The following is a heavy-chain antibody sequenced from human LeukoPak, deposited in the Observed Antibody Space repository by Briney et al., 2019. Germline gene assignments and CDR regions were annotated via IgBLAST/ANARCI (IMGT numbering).Heavy chain of an antibody. V-gene: IGHV1-69*13. D-gene: IGHD2-2*01. CDR1: GGTFSSYA. J-gene: IGHJ6*02. CDR3: ARSYCSSTSCYAFYYYYGMDV. CDR2: NIPIFGTA. Sequence: ASVKVSCKASGGTFSSYAISWVRQAPGQGLEWMGGNIPIFGTANYAQKFQGRVTITADESTSTAYMELSSLRSEDTAVYYCARSYCSSTSCYAFYYYYGMDVWGQGTTVTVSS.